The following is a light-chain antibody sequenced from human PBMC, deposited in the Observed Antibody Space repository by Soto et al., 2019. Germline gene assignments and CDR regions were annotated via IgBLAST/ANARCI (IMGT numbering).Light chain of an antibody. CDR2: VNSDGSH. J-gene: IGLJ2*01. CDR1: SGHTYYT. Sequence: QLVLTQSPSASASLGASVTLTCPLSSGHTYYTIAWHQQQPQKGPRYLMKVNSDGSHSKGDGIPDRFSGSSSGAERYLTISSLQSEDEADYYCQTWGTGIEVFGGGTKLTVL. CDR3: QTWGTGIEV. V-gene: IGLV4-69*01.